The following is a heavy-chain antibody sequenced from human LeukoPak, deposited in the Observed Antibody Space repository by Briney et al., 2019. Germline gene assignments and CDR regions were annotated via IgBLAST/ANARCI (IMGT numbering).Heavy chain of an antibody. D-gene: IGHD3-10*01. J-gene: IGHJ5*02. V-gene: IGHV4-39*07. Sequence: SETLSLTCTVSGGSISSSSYYWGWIRQPPGKGLEWIGSIYYSGSTYYNPSLKSRVTISVDTSKNQFSLKLSSVTAADTAVYYCARDRSGSYYNENNWFDPWGQGTLVTVSS. CDR1: GGSISSSSYY. CDR3: ARDRSGSYYNENNWFDP. CDR2: IYYSGST.